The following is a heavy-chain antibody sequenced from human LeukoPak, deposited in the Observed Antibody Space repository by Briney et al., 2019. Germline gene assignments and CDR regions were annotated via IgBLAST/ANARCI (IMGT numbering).Heavy chain of an antibody. CDR2: ISPYNGNT. J-gene: IGHJ4*02. CDR1: GYTFNTYG. CDR3: ARGPHERSGYPDD. V-gene: IGHV1-18*01. Sequence: ASVKVSCKPSGYTFNTYGITWVRQSPGQGLEWMGWISPYNGNTNYAQKFQGRVTMTTDTSTSTAYMELRSLRSDDTAVYYCARGPHERSGYPDDWGQGTLVTVSS. D-gene: IGHD3-22*01.